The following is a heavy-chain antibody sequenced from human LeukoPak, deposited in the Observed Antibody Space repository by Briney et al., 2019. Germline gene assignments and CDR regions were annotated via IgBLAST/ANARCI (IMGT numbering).Heavy chain of an antibody. Sequence: GGSLRLSCAASGFTFSNYWMHWVRQAPGKGLVWVSRIDSDGINTSYADSVKGRFTISRDNAKNTLNLQVNSLRAEDTAVYYCARDIFYYGSGIPNWGQGTLVTVSS. CDR1: GFTFSNYW. D-gene: IGHD3-10*01. CDR2: IDSDGINT. CDR3: ARDIFYYGSGIPN. J-gene: IGHJ4*02. V-gene: IGHV3-74*01.